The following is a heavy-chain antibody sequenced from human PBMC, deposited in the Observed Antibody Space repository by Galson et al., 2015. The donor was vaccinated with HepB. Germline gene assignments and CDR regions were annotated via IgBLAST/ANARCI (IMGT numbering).Heavy chain of an antibody. CDR2: IIPILGIA. CDR3: ARDGGDQPGHSTMDV. CDR1: GGTFSSYT. V-gene: IGHV1-69*04. J-gene: IGHJ6*02. Sequence: SVKVSCKASGGTFSSYTISWVRQAPGQGLEWMGRIIPILGIANYAQKFQGRVTITADKSTSTAYMELSSLRSEDTAVYYCARDGGDQPGHSTMDVWGQGTTVTVSS. D-gene: IGHD3-16*01.